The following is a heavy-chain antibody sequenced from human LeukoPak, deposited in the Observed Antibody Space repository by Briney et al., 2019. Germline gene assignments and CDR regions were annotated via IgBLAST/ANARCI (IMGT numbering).Heavy chain of an antibody. Sequence: PGGSLRPSCAASGFTFSDYYMTWIRQAPGKGLEWLSYISSSSSYTNYADSVKGRFTISRDNAKNSLYLQMNSLRAEDTAVYYCASSGGSSGYYTSPLDHWGQGTLVTVSS. J-gene: IGHJ4*02. CDR1: GFTFSDYY. CDR2: ISSSSSYT. V-gene: IGHV3-11*03. CDR3: ASSGGSSGYYTSPLDH. D-gene: IGHD3-3*01.